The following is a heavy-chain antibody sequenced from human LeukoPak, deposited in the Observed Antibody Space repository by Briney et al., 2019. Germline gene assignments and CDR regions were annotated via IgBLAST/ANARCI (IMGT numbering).Heavy chain of an antibody. Sequence: SETLSLTCTVSGVSISSYYWSWIRQPPGKGLEWIGYIYYSGSTNYNPSLKSRVTISVDTSKNQFSLKLSSVTAADTAVYYCAAMATIGFAYWGQGTLVTVSS. D-gene: IGHD5-24*01. V-gene: IGHV4-59*01. CDR2: IYYSGST. CDR3: AAMATIGFAY. J-gene: IGHJ4*02. CDR1: GVSISSYY.